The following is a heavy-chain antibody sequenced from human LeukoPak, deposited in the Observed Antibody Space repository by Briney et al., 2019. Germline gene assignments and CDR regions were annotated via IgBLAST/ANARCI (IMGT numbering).Heavy chain of an antibody. CDR2: IYTSGST. V-gene: IGHV4-4*09. CDR3: ARGKSGPGFSHYYMDV. J-gene: IGHJ6*04. Sequence: SETLSLTCTVFGGSINSYYWSWIRQPPGKGLEWIGYIYTSGSTNYNPSLKSRVTMSADTSKNQFSLNLRSVTAADTAVYYCARGKSGPGFSHYYMDVWGSGITVTVSS. CDR1: GGSINSYY. D-gene: IGHD3-10*01.